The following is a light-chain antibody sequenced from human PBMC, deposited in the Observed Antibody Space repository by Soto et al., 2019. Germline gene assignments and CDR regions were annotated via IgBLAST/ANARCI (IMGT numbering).Light chain of an antibody. V-gene: IGKV1-5*03. CDR1: QTIDSW. J-gene: IGKJ1*01. CDR3: QQYHIYSEA. Sequence: DIQMTQSPSTLSASVGDRVTITCRASQTIDSWLAWYQQRPGKPPNLLIYKASTLASGVPSRFSGSGSGTEFTLTINSLQPDDFATYYCQQYHIYSEAFGQGTKVDI. CDR2: KAS.